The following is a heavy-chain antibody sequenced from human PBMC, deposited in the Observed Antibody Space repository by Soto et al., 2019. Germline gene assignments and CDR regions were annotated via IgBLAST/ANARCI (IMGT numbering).Heavy chain of an antibody. V-gene: IGHV4-59*01. CDR2: IYYSGST. J-gene: IGHJ4*02. D-gene: IGHD3-3*01. Sequence: QVQLQESGPGLVKPSETLSLTCTVSGGSISNYYWSWIRQPPGKGLEWIGYIYYSGSTNYNPSLKSRVTISVDPSKNQISLKLRTVTATDTAVYYCASGYDFWSCYYLDYWGQGTLVTVSS. CDR3: ASGYDFWSCYYLDY. CDR1: GGSISNYY.